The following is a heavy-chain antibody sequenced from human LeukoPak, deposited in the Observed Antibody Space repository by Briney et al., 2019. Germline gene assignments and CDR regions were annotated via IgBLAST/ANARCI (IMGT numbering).Heavy chain of an antibody. D-gene: IGHD5-24*01. Sequence: PSETLSLTCTVSGGSISSSNFYWGWIRQPPGKGLEWIGSIYYGGSTYYDPSLKSRVTISVDTSKNQFSLKLSSVTAADTAVYYCASPREMATIYDAFDIWGQGTMVTVSS. CDR2: IYYGGST. V-gene: IGHV4-39*01. CDR1: GGSISSSNFY. CDR3: ASPREMATIYDAFDI. J-gene: IGHJ3*02.